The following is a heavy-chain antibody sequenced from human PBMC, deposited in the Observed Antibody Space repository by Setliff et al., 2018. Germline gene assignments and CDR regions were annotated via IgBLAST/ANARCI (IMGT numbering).Heavy chain of an antibody. Sequence: PGGSLRLSCAASGFTFSSYWMSWVRQAPGKGLEWVANIKQDGSEKYYVDSVKGRFTISRDNAKNSLYLQMNSLRAEDTAVYYCARDLLYSNYAKGYYYYGMDVWGQGTTVTVSS. D-gene: IGHD4-4*01. CDR3: ARDLLYSNYAKGYYYYGMDV. CDR2: IKQDGSEK. J-gene: IGHJ6*02. V-gene: IGHV3-7*01. CDR1: GFTFSSYW.